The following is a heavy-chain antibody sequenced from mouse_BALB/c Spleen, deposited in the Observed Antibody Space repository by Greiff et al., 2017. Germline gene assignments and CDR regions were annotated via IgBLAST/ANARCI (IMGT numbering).Heavy chain of an antibody. J-gene: IGHJ3*01. Sequence: EVKLVESGGGLVQPGGSRKLSCAASGFTFSSFGMHWVRQAPEKGLEWVAYISSGSSTIYYADTVKGRFTISRDNPKNTLFLQMTSLRSEDTAMYYCAREGYGNYGAYWGQGTLVTVSA. V-gene: IGHV5-17*02. D-gene: IGHD2-10*02. CDR3: AREGYGNYGAY. CDR2: ISSGSSTI. CDR1: GFTFSSFG.